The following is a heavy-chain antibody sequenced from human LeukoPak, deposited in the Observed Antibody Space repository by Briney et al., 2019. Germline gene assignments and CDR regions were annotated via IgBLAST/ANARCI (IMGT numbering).Heavy chain of an antibody. Sequence: GGSLRLSCAASGFTVSSNYVTWVRQAPGKGLEWVSVFYSGGSTYYAGSVQGRFTLSRDNSKNTVYLQMHRLRAEDTAVYYCARGQGASRGWFDPWGQGTLVTVSS. CDR3: ARGQGASRGWFDP. CDR1: GFTVSSNY. V-gene: IGHV3-53*01. CDR2: FYSGGST. D-gene: IGHD4/OR15-4a*01. J-gene: IGHJ5*02.